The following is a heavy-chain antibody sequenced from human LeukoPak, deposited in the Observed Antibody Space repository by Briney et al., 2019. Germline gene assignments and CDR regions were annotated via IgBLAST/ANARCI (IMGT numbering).Heavy chain of an antibody. CDR2: ISGSGGST. CDR3: AKVSRGYQLLTYYYYYMDV. CDR1: GFTFSSYA. D-gene: IGHD2-2*01. Sequence: GGSLRLSCAASGFTFSSYAMSWVRQAPGKGLEWVSAISGSGGSTYYADSVKGRFTISRDNSKNTLYLQMSSLRAEDTAVYYCAKVSRGYQLLTYYYYYMDVWGKGTTVTVSS. V-gene: IGHV3-23*01. J-gene: IGHJ6*03.